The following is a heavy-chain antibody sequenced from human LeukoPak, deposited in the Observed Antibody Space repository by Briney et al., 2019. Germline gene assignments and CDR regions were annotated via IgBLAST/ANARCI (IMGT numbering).Heavy chain of an antibody. CDR1: GGSISSSNW. Sequence: SETLSLTCAVSGGSISSSNWWSWVRQPPGKGLEWIGEIYHSGSTNYNPALKSRVTISVDTSKNQFSLKLSSVTAADTAVYYCARAAVFGGATSTGDYYCYMDVWGKGTTVTVSS. CDR2: IYHSGST. D-gene: IGHD5-12*01. CDR3: ARAAVFGGATSTGDYYCYMDV. V-gene: IGHV4-4*02. J-gene: IGHJ6*03.